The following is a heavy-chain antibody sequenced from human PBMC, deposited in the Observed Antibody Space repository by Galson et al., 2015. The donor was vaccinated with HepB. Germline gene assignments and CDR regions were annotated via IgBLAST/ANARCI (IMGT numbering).Heavy chain of an antibody. D-gene: IGHD6-13*01. CDR2: MVVGGGNT. Sequence: SVKVSCKASGFTFSNSAVQWVRQARGQGLEWIGWMVVGGGNTNYAQHFQGRVTITRDMSTSTAYMEVTSLRSEDTAVYYCAAESYSSSCCKYDYWGQGTLVTVSS. J-gene: IGHJ4*02. CDR1: GFTFSNSA. V-gene: IGHV1-58*01. CDR3: AAESYSSSCCKYDY.